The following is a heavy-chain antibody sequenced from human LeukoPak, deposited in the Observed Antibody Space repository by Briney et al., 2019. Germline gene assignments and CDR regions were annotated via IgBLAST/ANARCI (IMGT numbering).Heavy chain of an antibody. CDR3: ARGGRSGSTGGIAAAPPDY. J-gene: IGHJ4*02. V-gene: IGHV4-30-2*01. D-gene: IGHD6-13*01. CDR1: GGSISSGGYY. CDR2: IYHSGST. Sequence: SETLSLTCTVSGGSISSGGYYWSWIRQPPGKSLEWIGYIYHSGSTYYNPSLKSRVTISVDRPKNQFSLKLSSVTAADTAVYYCARGGRSGSTGGIAAAPPDYWGQGTLVTVSS.